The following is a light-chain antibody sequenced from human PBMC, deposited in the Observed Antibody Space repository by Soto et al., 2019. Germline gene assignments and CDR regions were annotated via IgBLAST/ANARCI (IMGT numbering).Light chain of an antibody. Sequence: EIVLTQSPATLSLSPGERATLSCRASQSISIYLAWYQHKPGQAPRLLIYDASNRATGIPARFSGSGSGTDFTLTISSLEPEDFAVYYCQQRSTWPWTFGQGTKVDIK. CDR2: DAS. CDR3: QQRSTWPWT. CDR1: QSISIY. J-gene: IGKJ1*01. V-gene: IGKV3-11*01.